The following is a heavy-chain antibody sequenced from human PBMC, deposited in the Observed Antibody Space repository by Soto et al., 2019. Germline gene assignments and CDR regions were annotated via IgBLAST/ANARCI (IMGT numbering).Heavy chain of an antibody. Sequence: QVQLVQSGAEVKKPGSSVKVSCKASGGTLNTHAITWVRRAPGQGLEWLGGLIPMFGIPNYPQKFKGRVTLTADDPTNTSHMEWHSPTSDDTAVYYCARGGTSGWLKGAYDVWCHGTMVTVSS. V-gene: IGHV1-69*01. D-gene: IGHD2-2*01. CDR2: LIPMFGIP. CDR3: ARGGTSGWLKGAYDV. J-gene: IGHJ3*01. CDR1: GGTLNTHA.